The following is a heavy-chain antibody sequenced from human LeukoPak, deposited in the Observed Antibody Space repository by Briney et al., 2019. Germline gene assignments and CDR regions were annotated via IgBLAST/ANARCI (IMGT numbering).Heavy chain of an antibody. D-gene: IGHD4/OR15-4a*01. V-gene: IGHV4-59*08. Sequence: SETLSLTCTVSGGSISSYYWSWIRQPPGKGLEWIGYIYYSGNTNYNPSFKSRVTISVDTSKNQFSLRLSSVTAADTAVYYCARQSQTLTTADFDYWGRGTLVTVSS. CDR2: IYYSGNT. CDR3: ARQSQTLTTADFDY. CDR1: GGSISSYY. J-gene: IGHJ4*02.